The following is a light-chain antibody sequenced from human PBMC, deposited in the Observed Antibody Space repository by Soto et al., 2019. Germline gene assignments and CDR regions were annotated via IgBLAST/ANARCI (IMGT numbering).Light chain of an antibody. Sequence: DIQMTQSPSSLSASVGDRVTITCRASQSISSYLNWYQQKPGKAPKLLIYAASSLQSGVPSMFSGSGSGTDFTLTISSLQPEDFATYHCQQSYSTPRTFGQGTKVDIK. J-gene: IGKJ1*01. CDR3: QQSYSTPRT. V-gene: IGKV1-39*01. CDR1: QSISSY. CDR2: AAS.